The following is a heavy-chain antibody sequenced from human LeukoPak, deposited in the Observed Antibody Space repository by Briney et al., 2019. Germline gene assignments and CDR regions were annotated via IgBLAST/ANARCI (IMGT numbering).Heavy chain of an antibody. CDR3: AKGDYGSGSSYHY. CDR2: ISYGGSNK. CDR1: GFTFSSYG. Sequence: PGGSLRLSCAASGFTFSSYGMHWVRQAPGKGLEWVAVISYGGSNKYYADSVKGRFTISRDNSKNTLYLQMNSLRAEDTAVYYCAKGDYGSGSSYHYWGQGTLVTVSS. J-gene: IGHJ4*02. V-gene: IGHV3-30*18. D-gene: IGHD3-10*01.